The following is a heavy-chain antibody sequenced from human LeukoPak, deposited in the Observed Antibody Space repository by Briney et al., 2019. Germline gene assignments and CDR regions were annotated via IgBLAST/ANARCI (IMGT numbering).Heavy chain of an antibody. J-gene: IGHJ4*02. CDR3: AGGVGAKYYFDY. Sequence: GASVTVPCKASGGTFSSYAISWVRQAPGQGLEWMGGIILIFGTANYAQKFQGRVTITADESTSTAYMELSSLRSEDTAVYYCAGGVGAKYYFDYWGQGTLVTVSS. V-gene: IGHV1-69*13. CDR1: GGTFSSYA. D-gene: IGHD1-26*01. CDR2: IILIFGTA.